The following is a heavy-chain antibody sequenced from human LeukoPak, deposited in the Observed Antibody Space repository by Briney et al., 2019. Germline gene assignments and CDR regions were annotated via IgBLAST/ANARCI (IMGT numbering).Heavy chain of an antibody. CDR3: ARDQPIVVATTGDAFDI. D-gene: IGHD3-22*01. CDR2: ISSSSSYI. CDR1: GFTFSSYS. Sequence: GGSLRLPCAASGFTFSSYSMNWVRQAPGKGLEWVSSISSSSSYIYYADSVKGRFTISRDNAKNSLYLQMNSLRAEDTAVYYCARDQPIVVATTGDAFDIWGQGTMVTVSS. J-gene: IGHJ3*02. V-gene: IGHV3-21*01.